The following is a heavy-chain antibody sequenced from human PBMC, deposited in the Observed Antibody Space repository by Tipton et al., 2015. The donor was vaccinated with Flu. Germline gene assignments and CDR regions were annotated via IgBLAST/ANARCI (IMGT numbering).Heavy chain of an antibody. J-gene: IGHJ5*02. D-gene: IGHD6-13*01. CDR2: IKQDGSEK. V-gene: IGHV3-7*01. Sequence: SLRLSCVASGFTLSSYWMSWVRQAPGKGLEWVANIKQDGSEKYYVDSVKGRFIISRDNAKNSLYLQVNSLRSEDTAVYYCARAWAAAGSAWGQGTLVTVSS. CDR1: GFTLSSYW. CDR3: ARAWAAAGSA.